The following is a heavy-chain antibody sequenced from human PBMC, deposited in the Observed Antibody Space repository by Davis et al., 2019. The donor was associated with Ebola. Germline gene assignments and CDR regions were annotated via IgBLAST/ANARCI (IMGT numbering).Heavy chain of an antibody. CDR3: ARAGGQGGGTLRF. V-gene: IGHV4-59*01. CDR2: VYYTGTT. J-gene: IGHJ4*02. D-gene: IGHD2-15*01. Sequence: PGGSLRLSCTVSGASIKSNNWSWIRQTPGKGLEWIGYVYYTGTTSYNPSLKSRVTISLDSSRNQFSLILTSVSAADTAIYYCARAGGQGGGTLRFWGQGTLVTVSS. CDR1: GASIKSNN.